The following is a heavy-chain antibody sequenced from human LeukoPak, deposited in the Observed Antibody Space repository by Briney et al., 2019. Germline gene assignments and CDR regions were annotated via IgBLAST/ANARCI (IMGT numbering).Heavy chain of an antibody. V-gene: IGHV1-69*13. D-gene: IGHD3-22*01. Sequence: EASVKVSCKASRGTFSSYAISWVRQAPGQGLEWMGGIIPIFGTANYAQKFQGRVTITADESTSTAYMELSSLRSEDTAVYYCARGKKTYYYDSSGYFGPLYYYYYMDVWGKGTTVTISS. CDR3: ARGKKTYYYDSSGYFGPLYYYYYMDV. CDR2: IIPIFGTA. CDR1: RGTFSSYA. J-gene: IGHJ6*03.